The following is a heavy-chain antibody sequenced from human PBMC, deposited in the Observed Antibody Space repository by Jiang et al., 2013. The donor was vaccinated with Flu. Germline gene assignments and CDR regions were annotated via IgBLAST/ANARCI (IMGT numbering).Heavy chain of an antibody. CDR3: ARDRGEDYGDYEGYFQH. CDR1: GFTVSSNY. V-gene: IGHV3-66*01. D-gene: IGHD4-17*01. Sequence: GLVQPGGSLRLSCAASGFTVSSNYMSWVRQAPGKGLEWVSVIYSGGSTYYADSVKGRFTISRDNSKNTLYLQMNSLRAEDTAVYYCARDRGEDYGDYEGYFQHWGQGTLVTVSS. CDR2: IYSGGST. J-gene: IGHJ1*01.